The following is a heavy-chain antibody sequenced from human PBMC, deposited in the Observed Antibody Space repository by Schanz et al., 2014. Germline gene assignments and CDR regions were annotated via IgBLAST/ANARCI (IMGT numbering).Heavy chain of an antibody. J-gene: IGHJ4*02. D-gene: IGHD3-10*01. CDR3: AKDLHSNSGNYYSYYFDS. V-gene: IGHV3-23*04. CDR1: GFSFRKSA. CDR2: LTGSGTTT. Sequence: VQLVESGGGVVQPGRSLRLSCAASGFSFRKSAMSWVRQAPGKGLEWVSALTGSGTTTYYADSVKGRFTISRDNSKNSVSLQMDSLRPEDTAVYFCAKDLHSNSGNYYSYYFDSWGPGALVTVSS.